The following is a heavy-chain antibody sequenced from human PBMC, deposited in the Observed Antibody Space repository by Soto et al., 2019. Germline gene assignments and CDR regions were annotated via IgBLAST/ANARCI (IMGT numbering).Heavy chain of an antibody. CDR2: FYSSGSI. D-gene: IGHD6-19*01. CDR1: GYSVTAGGYY. Sequence: TLSLTCFVSGYSVTAGGYYGSWIRHHPGKGLEWIGSFYSSGSIIYNPSLRSRVSISGDTSSNQFSMSLTSVTAADTARYYCARMYSSGSGWFHPCGQGTLVTVSS. V-gene: IGHV4-31*03. J-gene: IGHJ5*02. CDR3: ARMYSSGSGWFHP.